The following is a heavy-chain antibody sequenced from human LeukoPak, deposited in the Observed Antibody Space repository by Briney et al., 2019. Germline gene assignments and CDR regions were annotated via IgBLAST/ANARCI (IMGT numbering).Heavy chain of an antibody. CDR3: AKERYDFWSGYQDDAFGI. J-gene: IGHJ3*02. CDR1: GYTFTGYY. V-gene: IGHV1-2*06. D-gene: IGHD3-3*01. Sequence: ASVKVSCKASGYTFTGYYMHWVRQAPGQGLEWMGRINPNSGGTNYAQKFQGRVTMTRDTSISTAYMELSRLRSDDTAVYYCAKERYDFWSGYQDDAFGIWGQGTMVTVSS. CDR2: INPNSGGT.